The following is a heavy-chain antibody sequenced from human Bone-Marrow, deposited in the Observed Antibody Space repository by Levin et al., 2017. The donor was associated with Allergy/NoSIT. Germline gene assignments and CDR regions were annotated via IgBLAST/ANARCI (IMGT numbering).Heavy chain of an antibody. D-gene: IGHD2-15*01. V-gene: IGHV4-30-4*01. CDR2: IFVGGIT. CDR3: ATVVPTATRHWFDP. CDR1: GGSISNGYHY. J-gene: IGHJ5*02. Sequence: SETLSLTCSVSGGSISNGYHYWTWIRQPPGKGLEWIGYIFVGGITNYNPSLGSRVSISVDTSKNQFSLHLSSVTAADTAVYFCATVVPTATRHWFDPWGRGIRVTVSS.